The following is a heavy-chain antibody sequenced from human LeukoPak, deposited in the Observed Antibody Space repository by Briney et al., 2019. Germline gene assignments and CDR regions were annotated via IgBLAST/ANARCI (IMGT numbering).Heavy chain of an antibody. V-gene: IGHV4-4*07. CDR2: IYTSGST. CDR3: ARESYDSSGYYFDY. Sequence: PSETLSLTCTVSGGSISSYYWSWIRQPAGKGLEWIGRIYTSGSTNYNPSLKSRVTMSVDTSKNQFSLRLSSVTAADTAVYYCARESYDSSGYYFDYWGQGTLVTVSS. CDR1: GGSISSYY. J-gene: IGHJ4*02. D-gene: IGHD3-22*01.